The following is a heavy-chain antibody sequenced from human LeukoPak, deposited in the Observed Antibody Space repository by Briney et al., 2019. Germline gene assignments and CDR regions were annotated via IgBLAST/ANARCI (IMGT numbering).Heavy chain of an antibody. J-gene: IGHJ3*02. V-gene: IGHV3-53*01. CDR3: AGYTYGYLNAFDI. CDR2: IYSGGST. Sequence: PGGSLRLSCAASGLTVSSNYMSWVRQAPGKGLECVSLIYSGGSTYYADSVKGRFTISRDDSKNTLYLQMNSLRAEDTAVYYCAGYTYGYLNAFDIWGQGTMVTVSS. D-gene: IGHD5-18*01. CDR1: GLTVSSNY.